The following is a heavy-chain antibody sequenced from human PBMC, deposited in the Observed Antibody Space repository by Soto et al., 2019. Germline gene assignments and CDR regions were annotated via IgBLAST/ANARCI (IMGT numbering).Heavy chain of an antibody. J-gene: IGHJ6*02. CDR2: IYYSGST. CDR3: AREGWNYDSSGYKYYYGMDV. D-gene: IGHD3-22*01. V-gene: IGHV4-31*03. CDR1: GGSISSGGYY. Sequence: PSETLSLTCTVSGGSISSGGYYWSWIRQHPGKGLEWIGYIYYSGSTYYNPSLKSRVTISVDTSKNQFSLKLSSVTAADTAVYYCAREGWNYDSSGYKYYYGMDVWGQGTTVTVSS.